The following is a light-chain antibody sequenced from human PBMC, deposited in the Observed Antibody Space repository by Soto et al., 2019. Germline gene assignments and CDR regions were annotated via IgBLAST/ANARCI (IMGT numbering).Light chain of an antibody. V-gene: IGKV1-39*01. Sequence: DIQMTQSPSSLSASVGDRVTITCRASQSISSFLNWYQQKPGKPPKVLIYAASSLQSGVPSRFSGGGSGTDFTLTISSLQPEDFATYYCQQSYSIPRTFGQGT. CDR2: AAS. CDR1: QSISSF. CDR3: QQSYSIPRT. J-gene: IGKJ1*01.